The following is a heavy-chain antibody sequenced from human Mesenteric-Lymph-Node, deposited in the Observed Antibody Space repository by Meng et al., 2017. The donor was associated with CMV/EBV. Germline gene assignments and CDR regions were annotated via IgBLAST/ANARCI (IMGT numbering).Heavy chain of an antibody. Sequence: GESLKISCAVSGFTFTSHGMSWVRQAPGKGLEWVANIKQDGSEKYYVDSVKGRFTISRDNAKNSLYLQMNSLRAEDTAVYYCARAGRTPWFDPWGQGTLVTVSS. CDR2: IKQDGSEK. D-gene: IGHD1-1*01. J-gene: IGHJ5*02. V-gene: IGHV3-7*01. CDR1: GFTFTSHG. CDR3: ARAGRTPWFDP.